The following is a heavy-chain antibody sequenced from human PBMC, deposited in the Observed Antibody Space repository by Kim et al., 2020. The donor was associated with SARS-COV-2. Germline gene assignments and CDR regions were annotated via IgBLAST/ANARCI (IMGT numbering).Heavy chain of an antibody. Sequence: GGSLRLSCAASGFTFSSYGMHWVRQAPGKGLEWVAVISYDGSNKYYADSVKGRFTISRDNSKNTLYLQMNSLRAEDTAVYYCARDRGAWGLHDAFDIWGQGTMVTVSS. CDR1: GFTFSSYG. J-gene: IGHJ3*02. CDR2: ISYDGSNK. D-gene: IGHD1-26*01. V-gene: IGHV3-33*05. CDR3: ARDRGAWGLHDAFDI.